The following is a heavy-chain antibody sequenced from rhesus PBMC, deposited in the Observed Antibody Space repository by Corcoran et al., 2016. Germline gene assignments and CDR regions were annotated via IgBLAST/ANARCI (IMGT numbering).Heavy chain of an antibody. J-gene: IGHJ3*01. CDR1: GIDFSRYW. CDR3: ARQGYYGLFAY. Sequence: EVKLLQSGGGLVQPGGSLKLSCAASGIDFSRYWMSWVRRAPGKGLEWIGEINPDSSTINYAPSLKDKFIISRDNAKNTLYLQMSKVRSEATALYYCARQGYYGLFAYWGQGTLVTVSA. D-gene: IGHD4-29*01. V-gene: IGHV3-28*01. CDR2: INPDSSTI.